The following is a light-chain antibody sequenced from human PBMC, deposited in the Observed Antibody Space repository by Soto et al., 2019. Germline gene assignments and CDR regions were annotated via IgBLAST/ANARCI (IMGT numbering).Light chain of an antibody. Sequence: QSVLTQPPSASAAPGQKVTISCSGSSSNIGGNSAFWYQQLPGTAPTLLIYADNKRPPGPPPPSSGSTSGTPATPGITGFRTGDEADYNGGSWDSWLRGDVVGTSTKVTV. CDR2: ADN. CDR3: GSWDSWLRGDV. J-gene: IGLJ1*01. CDR1: SSNIGGNS. V-gene: IGLV1-51*01.